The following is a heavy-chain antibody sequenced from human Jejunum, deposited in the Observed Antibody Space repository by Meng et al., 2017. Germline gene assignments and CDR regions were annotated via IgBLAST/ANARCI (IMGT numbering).Heavy chain of an antibody. CDR1: GFTFDDYA. Sequence: SLKISCVVSGFTFDDYAMHWVRQAPGKGLEWVSSITYNSISVGYANSVKGRFTISRDNAKNSLFLQLDSLRVEDMALYYCAKDSDRISWYGSFDMWGQGTMVTVSS. CDR3: AKDSDRISWYGSFDM. CDR2: ITYNSISV. D-gene: IGHD6-13*01. V-gene: IGHV3-9*03. J-gene: IGHJ3*02.